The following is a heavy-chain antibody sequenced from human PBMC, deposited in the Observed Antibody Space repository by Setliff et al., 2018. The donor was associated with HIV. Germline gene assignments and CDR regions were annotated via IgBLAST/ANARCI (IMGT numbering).Heavy chain of an antibody. J-gene: IGHJ2*01. CDR1: GGFISNHY. Sequence: SETLSLTCTISGGFISNHYWNWIRQPPGKGLEWIGSTHYSGSSYYSPSLKRRVTISLDTSKNQFSLKLSSMTAADTAVYYCARDVGLCGVDCWPYFYFDLWGRGNLVTVSS. V-gene: IGHV4-59*11. CDR2: THYSGSS. D-gene: IGHD2-21*02. CDR3: ARDVGLCGVDCWPYFYFDL.